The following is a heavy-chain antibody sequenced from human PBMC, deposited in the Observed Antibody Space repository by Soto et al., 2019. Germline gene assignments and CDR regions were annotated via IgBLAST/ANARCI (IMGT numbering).Heavy chain of an antibody. CDR3: VRSRQRQCSIDF. J-gene: IGHJ1*01. CDR1: GYTFTSYG. Sequence: ASVKVSCKASGYTFTSYGISWVRQAPGQGLEWMGWISAYNGNTNYAQKLQGRVTMTTDTSTSTAYMELRSLRSDVTAMYYCVRSRQRQCSIDFRGQGTLGTRSS. CDR2: ISAYNGNT. D-gene: IGHD1-1*01. V-gene: IGHV1-18*01.